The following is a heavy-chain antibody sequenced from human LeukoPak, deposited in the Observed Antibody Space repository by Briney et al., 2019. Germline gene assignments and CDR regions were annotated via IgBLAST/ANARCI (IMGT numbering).Heavy chain of an antibody. CDR2: INPHSGGT. D-gene: IGHD5-18*01. Sequence: ASVKVSCKASGYTLTGYYMHWVRQAPGRGLEWMGWINPHSGGTNYAQKFQGRVTMTRDTSISTAFMELSSLRSDDTAVYYCARGRGYSYGYCFDYWGQGTLVTVSS. CDR3: ARGRGYSYGYCFDY. V-gene: IGHV1-2*02. J-gene: IGHJ4*02. CDR1: GYTLTGYY.